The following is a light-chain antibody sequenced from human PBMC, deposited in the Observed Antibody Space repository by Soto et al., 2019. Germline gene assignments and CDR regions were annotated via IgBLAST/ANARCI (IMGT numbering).Light chain of an antibody. V-gene: IGKV3-20*01. CDR3: QQQKT. J-gene: IGKJ1*01. CDR2: GVS. Sequence: EIVLTQSPGTLSLSPGERATLSCRASQSVRSTSLAWYQQNPGQAPRLLIYGVSTRATGIPDRFSGSGSGKDFTLTISRLEPEDFAVYYCQQQKTFGQGTKVDIK. CDR1: QSVRSTS.